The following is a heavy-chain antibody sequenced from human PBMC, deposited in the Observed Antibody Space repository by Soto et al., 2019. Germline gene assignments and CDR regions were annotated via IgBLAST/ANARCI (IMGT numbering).Heavy chain of an antibody. CDR3: ARRMMIVTNRAYYYGMDV. V-gene: IGHV5-10-1*01. CDR1: GYSFTSYW. Sequence: PGESLKISWKGSGYSFTSYWISWVRQMPGKGLEWMGRIDPSDSYTNYSPSFQGHVTISADKSISTAYLQWSSLRASDTAMYYCARRMMIVTNRAYYYGMDVWGEGTTVTVSS. D-gene: IGHD2-21*01. CDR2: IDPSDSYT. J-gene: IGHJ6*04.